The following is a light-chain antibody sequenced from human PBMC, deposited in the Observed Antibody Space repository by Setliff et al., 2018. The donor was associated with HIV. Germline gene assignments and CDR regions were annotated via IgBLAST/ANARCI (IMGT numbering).Light chain of an antibody. CDR1: SSDIGDYNY. CDR3: CSYPSITPLSV. CDR2: DVS. Sequence: QSALTQPASVSGSPGQSITISCTGTSSDIGDYNYVSWYQQHPGKAPKVMIYDVSKRTSGASTRFSGSKYGDTASLTISGLQAEAEAHYYCCSYPSITPLSVFGPGTKFTVL. V-gene: IGLV2-14*03. J-gene: IGLJ1*01.